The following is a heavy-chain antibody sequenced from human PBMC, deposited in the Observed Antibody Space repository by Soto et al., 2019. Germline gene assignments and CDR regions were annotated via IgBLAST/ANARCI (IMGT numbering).Heavy chain of an antibody. J-gene: IGHJ4*02. Sequence: QVQLVQSGAEVKKPGASVKVYCEASGYTFTSYDINWVRQATGQGREWMGWMNPNSGNTGYAQKFQGRVTMTRNTSRSTTYMELSSMRSEYTAVYYCARSTNDYGDRHWGQGTLVTVSS. V-gene: IGHV1-8*01. CDR3: ARSTNDYGDRH. CDR2: MNPNSGNT. D-gene: IGHD4-17*01. CDR1: GYTFTSYD.